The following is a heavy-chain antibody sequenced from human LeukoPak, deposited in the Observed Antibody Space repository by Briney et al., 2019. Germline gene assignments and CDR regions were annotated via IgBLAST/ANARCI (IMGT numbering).Heavy chain of an antibody. CDR3: GGSGSYYIAAY. V-gene: IGHV3-30-3*01. D-gene: IGHD3-10*01. J-gene: IGHJ4*02. Sequence: GGSLRLSCAASGFTFSSYAMHWVRQAPGKGLEWVAVISYDGSNKYYADSVKGRFTISRDNSKNTLYLQMNSLRAEDTAVYYCGGSGSYYIAAYWGQGTLVTVSS. CDR2: ISYDGSNK. CDR1: GFTFSSYA.